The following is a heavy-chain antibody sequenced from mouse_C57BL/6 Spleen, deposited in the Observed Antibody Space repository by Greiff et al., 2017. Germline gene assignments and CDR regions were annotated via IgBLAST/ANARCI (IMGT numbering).Heavy chain of an antibody. V-gene: IGHV1-69*01. D-gene: IGHD1-1*01. CDR2: IDPSDSYT. J-gene: IGHJ3*01. CDR1: GFNIKDYY. Sequence: QVQLKESGAELVKPGASVKLSCTASGFNIKDYYMHWVKQRPGQGLEWIGEIDPSDSYTNYNQKFKGKSTLTVDKSSSTAYMQLSSLTSEDSAVYYCARGHSSSAWFAYWGQGTLVTVSA. CDR3: ARGHSSSAWFAY.